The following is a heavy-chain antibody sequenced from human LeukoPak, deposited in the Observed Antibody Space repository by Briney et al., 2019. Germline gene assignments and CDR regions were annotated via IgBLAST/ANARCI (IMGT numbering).Heavy chain of an antibody. CDR3: ARRAGGTLVDC. Sequence: SETLSLTCTVSGGSISGSSYYWGWIRQAPGKGLELIGSVYYTGHTYYNSSLEGRVTIAVDTSRNQFSLKLSSVTAADTAIYYCARRAGGTLVDCWGQGNLVTVSS. CDR2: VYYTGHT. CDR1: GGSISGSSYY. D-gene: IGHD1-26*01. J-gene: IGHJ4*02. V-gene: IGHV4-39*01.